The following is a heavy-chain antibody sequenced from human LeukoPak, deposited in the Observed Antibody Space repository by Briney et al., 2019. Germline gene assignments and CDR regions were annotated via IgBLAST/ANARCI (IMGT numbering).Heavy chain of an antibody. Sequence: ASVKVSCKASGYTFTSYYMHWVRQAPGQGLEWMGIINPSGGRTTCAQKIQGRVTMTRDTSTSTVYMELSGLRSEDTAVYYCARDSDTSGYYPLVDYWGQGTLVTVSS. CDR1: GYTFTSYY. J-gene: IGHJ4*02. V-gene: IGHV1-46*01. D-gene: IGHD3-22*01. CDR2: INPSGGRT. CDR3: ARDSDTSGYYPLVDY.